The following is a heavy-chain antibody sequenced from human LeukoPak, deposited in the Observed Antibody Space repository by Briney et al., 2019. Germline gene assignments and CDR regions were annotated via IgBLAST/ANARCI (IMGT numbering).Heavy chain of an antibody. CDR3: ARGYGSGSYFIRGADYYYYYGMDV. Sequence: GSLRLSCAASGFTFSSYAMSWVRQPPGKGLEWIGEINHSGSTNYNPSLKSRVTISVDTSKNQFSLKLSSVTAADTAVYYCARGYGSGSYFIRGADYYYYYGMDVWGKGTTVTVSS. V-gene: IGHV4-34*01. CDR1: GFTFSSYA. CDR2: INHSGST. D-gene: IGHD3-10*01. J-gene: IGHJ6*04.